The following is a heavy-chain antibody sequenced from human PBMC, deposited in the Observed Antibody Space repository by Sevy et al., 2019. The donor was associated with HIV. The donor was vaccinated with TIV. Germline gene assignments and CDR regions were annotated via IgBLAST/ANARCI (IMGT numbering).Heavy chain of an antibody. Sequence: SETLSLTCTVSGGSISSYYWSWIRQPPGKGLEWIGYIYYSGSTNYNPTLKSRVTISVDTSKNQFPLKLSSVTAADTAVYYCARERIVATTAYYYYGMDVWGQGTTVTVSS. CDR3: ARERIVATTAYYYYGMDV. J-gene: IGHJ6*02. CDR2: IYYSGST. CDR1: GGSISSYY. V-gene: IGHV4-59*01. D-gene: IGHD5-12*01.